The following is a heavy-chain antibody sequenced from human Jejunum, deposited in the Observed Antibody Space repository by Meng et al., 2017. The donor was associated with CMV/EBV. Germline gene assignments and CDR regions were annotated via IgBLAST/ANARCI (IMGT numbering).Heavy chain of an antibody. CDR2: IYTTGNN. J-gene: IGHJ4*02. D-gene: IGHD3-22*01. V-gene: IGHV4-4*07. CDR1: GGSISYYC. Sequence: QVQVQASVPEPVKPSETPSPTCTVSGGSISYYCGGWMRQPAGKGLGLIGRIYTTGNNDYHPSLKSRITISVDTSKNQFSLKLYSVTAADTALYYCAREEREYEGSGYQYGHWGQGTLVTVSS. CDR3: AREEREYEGSGYQYGH.